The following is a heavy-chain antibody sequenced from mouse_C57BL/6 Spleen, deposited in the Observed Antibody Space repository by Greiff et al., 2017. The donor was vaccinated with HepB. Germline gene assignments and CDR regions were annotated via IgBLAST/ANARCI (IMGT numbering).Heavy chain of an antibody. D-gene: IGHD2-4*01. CDR1: GFTFSSYG. V-gene: IGHV5-6*01. Sequence: EVHLVESGGDLVKPGGSLKLSCAASGFTFSSYGMSWVRQTPDKRLEWVATISSGGSYTYYPDSVKGRFTISRDNAKNTLYLQMSSLKSEDTAMYYCARHVYYDYDVFDYWGQGTTLTVSS. CDR2: ISSGGSYT. J-gene: IGHJ2*01. CDR3: ARHVYYDYDVFDY.